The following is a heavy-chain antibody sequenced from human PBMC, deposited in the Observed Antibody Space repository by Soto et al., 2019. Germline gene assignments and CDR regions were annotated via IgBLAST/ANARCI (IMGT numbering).Heavy chain of an antibody. D-gene: IGHD6-13*01. Sequence: GSLRLSCAASGFTFSSYWMSWVRQAPGKGLEWVANIKQDGSEKYYVDSVKGRFTISRDNAKNSLYLQMNSLRAEDTAVYYCARDRIAAAGRRDYGMDVWGQGTTVTVSS. CDR1: GFTFSSYW. CDR2: IKQDGSEK. V-gene: IGHV3-7*03. CDR3: ARDRIAAAGRRDYGMDV. J-gene: IGHJ6*02.